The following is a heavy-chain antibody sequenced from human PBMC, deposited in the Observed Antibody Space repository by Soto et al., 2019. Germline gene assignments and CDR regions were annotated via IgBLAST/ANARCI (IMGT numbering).Heavy chain of an antibody. V-gene: IGHV1-18*01. CDR1: GYIFVNYG. D-gene: IGHD3-16*01. Sequence: QVQLVQSGGEVKKPGASVKDSCKASGYIFVNYGIAWMRQAPRQWLEWMGWISPYTGNTHSASKVHGRLTMTTDTSTSTAYMDLGSLTSDDTAVYYCVMVDNYVTPTPQDVWGQGTTVTVSS. J-gene: IGHJ6*02. CDR2: ISPYTGNT. CDR3: VMVDNYVTPTPQDV.